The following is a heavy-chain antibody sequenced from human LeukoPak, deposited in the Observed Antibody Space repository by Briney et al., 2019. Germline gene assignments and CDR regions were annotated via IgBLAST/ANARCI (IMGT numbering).Heavy chain of an antibody. CDR2: INHSGST. V-gene: IGHV4-34*01. J-gene: IGHJ5*01. D-gene: IGHD3-9*01. CDR3: AKFFRLLRYFDTNWVDY. Sequence: PSETLSLTCAVYGGSFSGYYWSWIRQPPGKGLEWIGEINHSGSTNYNPSLKSRVTISVDTSKNQFSLKLSSVTAADTAVYYCAKFFRLLRYFDTNWVDYGGQGTLVTVSS. CDR1: GGSFSGYY.